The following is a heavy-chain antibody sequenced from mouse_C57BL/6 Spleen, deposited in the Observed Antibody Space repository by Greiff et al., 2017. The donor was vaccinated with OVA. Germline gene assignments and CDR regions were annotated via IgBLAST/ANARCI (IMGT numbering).Heavy chain of an antibody. CDR2: IDPSDSYT. D-gene: IGHD2-1*01. Sequence: QVQLQQPGAELVKPGASVKLSCKASGYTFTSYWMQWVKQRPGQGLEWIGEIDPSDSYTNYNQKFKGKATLTVDTSSSTAYMQLSSLTSEDSAVYYCARCYYGNFAYWGQGTLVTVSA. CDR1: GYTFTSYW. CDR3: ARCYYGNFAY. V-gene: IGHV1-50*01. J-gene: IGHJ3*01.